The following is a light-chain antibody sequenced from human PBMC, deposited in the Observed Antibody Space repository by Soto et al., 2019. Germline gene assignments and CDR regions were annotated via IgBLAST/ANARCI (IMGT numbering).Light chain of an antibody. CDR1: QSVSSY. CDR3: QQCTNWPWT. Sequence: EIVLTQSPATLSLSPGERATLSCRASQSVSSYLAWYQQKPGQAPRLLIYGASTRATGIPARFSGGGSGTDFTLTISSLEPEDSAVYYCQQCTNWPWTFGQGTKVDIK. J-gene: IGKJ1*01. CDR2: GAS. V-gene: IGKV3-11*01.